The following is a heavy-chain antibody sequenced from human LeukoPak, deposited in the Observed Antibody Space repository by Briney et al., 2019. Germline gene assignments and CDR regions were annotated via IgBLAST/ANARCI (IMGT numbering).Heavy chain of an antibody. CDR2: ISSSSSYI. Sequence: GGSLRLSCAASGFTFSSYSMNWVRQAPGKGLEWVSSISSSSSYIYYADSVKGRFTISRDNAKNSQYLQMNSLRAEDTAVYYCARCRDGYNLHDYWGQGTLVTVSS. CDR1: GFTFSSYS. CDR3: ARCRDGYNLHDY. D-gene: IGHD5-24*01. V-gene: IGHV3-21*01. J-gene: IGHJ4*02.